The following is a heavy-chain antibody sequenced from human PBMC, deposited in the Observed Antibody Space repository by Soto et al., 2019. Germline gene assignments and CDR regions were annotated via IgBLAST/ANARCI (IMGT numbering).Heavy chain of an antibody. D-gene: IGHD1-20*01. Sequence: SETLSLTCAVSGSSISGGGNSWNWIRRPPGKGLEWIGYVHHNGSTYYTPSLKSRVIISLDRSKNQFLLKLTSVTAADAADFYCALTAVYPSQGAYFDSWGQGALVTVSS. CDR3: ALTAVYPSQGAYFDS. J-gene: IGHJ4*02. V-gene: IGHV4-30-2*01. CDR1: GSSISGGGNS. CDR2: VHHNGST.